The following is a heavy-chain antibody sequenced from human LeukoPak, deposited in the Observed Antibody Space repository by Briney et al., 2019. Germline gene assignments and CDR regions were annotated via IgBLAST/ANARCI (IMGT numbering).Heavy chain of an antibody. J-gene: IGHJ6*03. CDR1: GGSISSYY. Sequence: SETLSLTCTVSGGSISSYYWSWIRQPAGKGLEWIGRIYTSGSTNYNPSLKSRVTMSVDTSKNQFSLKLSSVTAADTAVYYCARVPPTGRFYYYYYMDVWGKGTTVTVSS. D-gene: IGHD1-1*01. V-gene: IGHV4-4*07. CDR3: ARVPPTGRFYYYYYMDV. CDR2: IYTSGST.